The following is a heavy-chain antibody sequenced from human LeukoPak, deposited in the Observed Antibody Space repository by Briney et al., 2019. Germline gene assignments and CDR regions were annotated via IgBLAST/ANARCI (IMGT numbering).Heavy chain of an antibody. CDR2: ISSSSSYI. Sequence: GGSLRLSCAASGFTFSSYSMNWVRQAPGKGLEWVSSISSSSSYIYYADSVKGRFTISRDNAKNSLYLQMNSLRAEDTDVYYCARRPRGYSGYDFPYYGMDVWGQGTTVTVSS. D-gene: IGHD5-12*01. J-gene: IGHJ6*02. CDR3: ARRPRGYSGYDFPYYGMDV. CDR1: GFTFSSYS. V-gene: IGHV3-21*01.